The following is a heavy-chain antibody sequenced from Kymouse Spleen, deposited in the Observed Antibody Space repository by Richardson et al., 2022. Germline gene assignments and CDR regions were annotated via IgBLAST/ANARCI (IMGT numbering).Heavy chain of an antibody. Sequence: EVQLVESGGGLVQPGGSLRLSCAASGFTFSSYWMSWVRQAPGKGLEWVANIKQDGSEKYYVDSVKGRFTISRDNAKNSLYLQMNSLRAEDTAVYYCARSYYDILTGYPDYWGQGTLVTVSS. V-gene: IGHV3-7*01. J-gene: IGHJ4*02. D-gene: IGHD3-9*01. CDR2: IKQDGSEK. CDR3: ARSYYDILTGYPDY. CDR1: GFTFSSYW.